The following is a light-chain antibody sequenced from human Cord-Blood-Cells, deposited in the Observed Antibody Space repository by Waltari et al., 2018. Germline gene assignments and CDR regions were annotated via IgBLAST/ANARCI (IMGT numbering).Light chain of an antibody. CDR1: SSDVGGYNN. J-gene: IGLJ3*02. V-gene: IGLV2-14*03. CDR2: DVS. CDR3: SSYTSNSTWV. Sequence: QSALTQPASVSGSPGQPLTTPCTGTSSDVGGYNNVSCYQQHPVKAPKLMIYDVSNRPSGVSNRFSGSKSGNTASLTISGLQAEDEADYYCSSYTSNSTWVFGGGTKLTVL.